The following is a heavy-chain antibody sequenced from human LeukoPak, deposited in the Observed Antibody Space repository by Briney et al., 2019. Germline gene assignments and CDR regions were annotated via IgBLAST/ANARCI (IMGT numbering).Heavy chain of an antibody. CDR1: GGSISSGGYY. Sequence: SQTLSLTCTVSGGSISSGGYYWSWIRQHPGKGLEWIGYIYYSGSTHYNPSLKSRVTISVDTSKNQFSLKLSSVTAADTAVYYCARENPVWSGLYYYYGMDVWGQGTTVTVSS. D-gene: IGHD3-3*01. J-gene: IGHJ6*02. CDR3: ARENPVWSGLYYYYGMDV. V-gene: IGHV4-31*03. CDR2: IYYSGST.